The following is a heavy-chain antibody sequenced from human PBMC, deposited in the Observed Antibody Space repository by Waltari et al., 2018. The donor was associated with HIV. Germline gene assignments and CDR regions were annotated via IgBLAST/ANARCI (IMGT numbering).Heavy chain of an antibody. J-gene: IGHJ4*02. Sequence: QLQLQESGPGLVKPLETLSLTCTVSGVSISSTSHYWGWLRQPPGKGLEWIGTMYYSGSTYYNPSLKSRVTISVDTSKNQFSLKLSSVTTADTAVYYCARRSVTAVAGTWYYFDYWGQGTLVTVSS. D-gene: IGHD6-19*01. CDR3: ARRSVTAVAGTWYYFDY. CDR1: GVSISSTSHY. CDR2: MYYSGST. V-gene: IGHV4-39*01.